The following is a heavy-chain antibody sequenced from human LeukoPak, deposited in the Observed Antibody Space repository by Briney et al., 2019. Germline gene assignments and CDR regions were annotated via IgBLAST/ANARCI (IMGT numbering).Heavy chain of an antibody. Sequence: GGSLRLSCAASGFTFSSYSMNWVRQAPGKGLEWVSSISSSSSYIYYAASVNRRFTTSRDNAKNSLYLQMNSLRAEATAVYYCARVGAIDAFDIWGQGTMVTVSS. CDR2: ISSSSSYI. D-gene: IGHD1-26*01. V-gene: IGHV3-21*01. J-gene: IGHJ3*02. CDR1: GFTFSSYS. CDR3: ARVGAIDAFDI.